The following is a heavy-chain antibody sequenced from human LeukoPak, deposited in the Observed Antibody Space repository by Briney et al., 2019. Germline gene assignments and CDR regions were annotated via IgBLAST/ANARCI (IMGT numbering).Heavy chain of an antibody. CDR1: GFTFSSYA. CDR3: AKDRVSSGYYGPCNWFDP. CDR2: ISGSGGST. J-gene: IGHJ5*02. D-gene: IGHD3-22*01. V-gene: IGHV3-23*01. Sequence: GGSLRLSCAASGFTFSSYAMSWVRQAPGKGLEWVSAISGSGGSTYYADSVKGRFTISRDNSKNTLYLQMNSLRAEDTAVYYCAKDRVSSGYYGPCNWFDPWGQGTLVTVSS.